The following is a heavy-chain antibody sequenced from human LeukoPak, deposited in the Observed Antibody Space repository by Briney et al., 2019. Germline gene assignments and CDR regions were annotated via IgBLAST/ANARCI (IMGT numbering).Heavy chain of an antibody. D-gene: IGHD3-3*01. CDR2: ISYDGSNK. CDR1: GFTFSSYA. CDR3: ARQYYDFWSGYSHPYYFDH. Sequence: GRSLRLSCAASGFTFSSYAMHWVRQAPGKGLEWVAVISYDGSNKYYADSVKGRFTISRDNSKNTLYLQMNSLRAEDTAVYYCARQYYDFWSGYSHPYYFDHWGQGTLVTVSS. J-gene: IGHJ4*02. V-gene: IGHV3-30-3*01.